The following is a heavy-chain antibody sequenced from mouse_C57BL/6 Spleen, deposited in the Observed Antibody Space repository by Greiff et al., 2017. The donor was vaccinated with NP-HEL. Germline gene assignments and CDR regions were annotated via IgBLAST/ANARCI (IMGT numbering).Heavy chain of an antibody. CDR2: ISSGSSTI. CDR1: GFTFSDYG. CDR3: ARNNWGYFDY. J-gene: IGHJ2*01. D-gene: IGHD4-1*01. V-gene: IGHV5-17*01. Sequence: DVKLVESGGGLVKPGGSLKLSCAASGFTFSDYGMHWVRQAPEKGLEWVAYISSGSSTIYYADTVKGRFTISRDNAKNTLCLQMTSLRSEDTAMYYCARNNWGYFDYWGQGTTLTVSS.